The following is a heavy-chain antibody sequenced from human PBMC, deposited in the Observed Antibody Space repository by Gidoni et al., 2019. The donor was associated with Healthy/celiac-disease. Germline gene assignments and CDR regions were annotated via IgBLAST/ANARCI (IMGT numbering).Heavy chain of an antibody. CDR3: ARADHYSSGWPYYFDY. Sequence: QVPLVESGGGVVQPGRSLRLSCAAAGFTFRSYDMHWVRQAPGKGLEWVAVIWYDGSKKYYADSVKGRFTISRDNSKNPLYLQMNSLRAEDTAVYYCARADHYSSGWPYYFDYWGQGTLVTVSS. V-gene: IGHV3-33*01. D-gene: IGHD6-19*01. J-gene: IGHJ4*02. CDR2: IWYDGSKK. CDR1: GFTFRSYD.